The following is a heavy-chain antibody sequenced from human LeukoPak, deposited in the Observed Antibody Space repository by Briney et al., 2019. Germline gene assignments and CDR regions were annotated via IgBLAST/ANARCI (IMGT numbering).Heavy chain of an antibody. CDR2: INHSVST. Sequence: SQTLSLTCPLYGGSFSGYYWSWIRQPPGKGLEWIREINHSVSTNYKPPLKSRVTISVHTSKNQLPLKLSSVIAAYTAVYCCARLSGTSYFDYWGKGTLVTVSS. CDR1: GGSFSGYY. CDR3: ARLSGTSYFDY. D-gene: IGHD6-13*01. J-gene: IGHJ4*02. V-gene: IGHV4-34*01.